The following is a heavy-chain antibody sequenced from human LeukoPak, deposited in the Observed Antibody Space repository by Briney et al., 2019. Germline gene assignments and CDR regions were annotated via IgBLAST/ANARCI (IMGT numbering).Heavy chain of an antibody. CDR1: GFTFSSYT. V-gene: IGHV3-33*08. CDR2: IWYDGSNK. CDR3: ARDPNYDILTGYPAGHAFDI. J-gene: IGHJ3*02. Sequence: GGSLRLSCAASGFTFSSYTMNWVRQAPGKGLEWVAVIWYDGSNKYYTESVKGRFTISRDNSKNTLYLQMNSLRAEDTAVYYCARDPNYDILTGYPAGHAFDIWGQGTMVTVSS. D-gene: IGHD3-9*01.